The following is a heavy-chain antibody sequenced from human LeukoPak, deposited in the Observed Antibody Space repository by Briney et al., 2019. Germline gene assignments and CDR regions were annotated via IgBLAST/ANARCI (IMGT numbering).Heavy chain of an antibody. CDR3: AYWGGGMYYYDSSGRNWFDP. Sequence: ASVKVSCKVSGYTLTELSMHWVRQAPGKGLEWMGGFDPEDGETIYAQKFQGRVTMTEDTSTDTAYMELSSLRSEDTAVYYCAYWGGGMYYYDSSGRNWFDPWGQGTLVTVSS. CDR1: GYTLTELS. V-gene: IGHV1-24*01. D-gene: IGHD3-22*01. J-gene: IGHJ5*02. CDR2: FDPEDGET.